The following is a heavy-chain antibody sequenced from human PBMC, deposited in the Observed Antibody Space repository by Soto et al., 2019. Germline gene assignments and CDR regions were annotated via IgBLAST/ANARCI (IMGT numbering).Heavy chain of an antibody. D-gene: IGHD3-22*01. CDR2: INPNSGGT. Sequence: RQAPGQGLEWMGWINPNSGGTNYAQKFQGRVTMTRDKSISTADIELSRLRSDDTAVYYCAREQYYYYISGDYPGRGQATLVTASS. CDR3: AREQYYYYISGDYPG. J-gene: IGHJ4*02. V-gene: IGHV1-2*02.